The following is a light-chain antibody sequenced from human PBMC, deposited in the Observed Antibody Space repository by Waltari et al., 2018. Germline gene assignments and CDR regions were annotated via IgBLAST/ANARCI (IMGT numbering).Light chain of an antibody. CDR3: MQGTHWPPIT. Sequence: DVVMTQFPLSLPVTLVQPASISCRSSQSLVHSDGNTYLNWILQRPGQSPRRLIYKVSRRDAGVPDRLSGSGSGTDFTLKISRVEAEDVGIYYCMQGTHWPPITFGQGTRLEIK. CDR1: QSLVHSDGNTY. CDR2: KVS. V-gene: IGKV2-30*02. J-gene: IGKJ5*01.